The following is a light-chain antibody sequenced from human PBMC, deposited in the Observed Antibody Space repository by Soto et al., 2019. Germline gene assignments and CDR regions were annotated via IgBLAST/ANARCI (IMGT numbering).Light chain of an antibody. J-gene: IGKJ2*01. V-gene: IGKV2-24*01. CDR1: QSLVHSDGNTY. CDR3: MQATQSYT. Sequence: DIVLTQTPLSSPVTLGQPASISCRAIQSLVHSDGNTYFNWLQHSPGQPPRLLIYKFSKRFPGVKDRFSGSGSGTDFTLKISRVEDEDVGVYYCMQATQSYTFGQGTKLEIK. CDR2: KFS.